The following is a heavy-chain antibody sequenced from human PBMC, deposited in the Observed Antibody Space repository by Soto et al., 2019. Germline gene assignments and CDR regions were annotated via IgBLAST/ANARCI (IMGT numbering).Heavy chain of an antibody. Sequence: SETLYHRCTGSGGSMISSSYYWGWIRQPPGKGLEWIGSIYYSGSTYYNPSLKSRVTISVDTSKNLFSLKLSSVTAADTSVYYCARAQGSGFLVSWGQGTLVTVS. CDR2: IYYSGST. CDR3: ARAQGSGFLVS. V-gene: IGHV4-39*01. J-gene: IGHJ4*02. CDR1: GGSMISSSYY. D-gene: IGHD3-10*01.